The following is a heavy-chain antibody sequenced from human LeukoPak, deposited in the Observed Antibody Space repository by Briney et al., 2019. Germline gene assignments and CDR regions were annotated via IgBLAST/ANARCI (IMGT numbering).Heavy chain of an antibody. CDR3: ARDYAGGSYDY. V-gene: IGHV3-7*01. J-gene: IGHJ4*02. CDR2: IKQDGSEK. D-gene: IGHD1-26*01. CDR1: GGTFSSYA. Sequence: ASVKVSCKASGGTFSSYAMSWVRQAPGKGLEWVANIKQDGSEKYYVNSVKGRFTISRDNAKNSLYLQMNSLRAEDTAVYYCARDYAGGSYDYWGQGTLVTVSS.